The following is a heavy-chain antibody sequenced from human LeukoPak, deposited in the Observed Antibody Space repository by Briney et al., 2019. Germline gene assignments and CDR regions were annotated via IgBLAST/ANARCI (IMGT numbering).Heavy chain of an antibody. CDR2: INHSGST. CDR1: GFTFSSYA. CDR3: ARNSGYYYDSSGYYRH. V-gene: IGHV4-34*01. D-gene: IGHD3-22*01. Sequence: GSLRLSCAASGFTFSSYAMSWVRQPPGKGLEWIGEINHSGSTNYNPSLKSRVTISVDTSKNQFSLKLSSVTAADTAVYYCARNSGYYYDSSGYYRHWGQGTLVTVSS. J-gene: IGHJ4*02.